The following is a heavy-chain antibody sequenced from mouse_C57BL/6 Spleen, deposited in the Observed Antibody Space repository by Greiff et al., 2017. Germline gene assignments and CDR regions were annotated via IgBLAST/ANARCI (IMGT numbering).Heavy chain of an antibody. CDR1: GFTFTDYY. Sequence: EVQLVESGGGLVQPGGSLSLSCAASGFTFTDYYMSWVRQPPGKALEWLGFIRNKANGYTTEYSASVKGRFPISRVNSQSILYLQMNALRAEDSATYFCARLYGNYVWYFDVWGTGTTVTVSS. V-gene: IGHV7-3*01. CDR2: IRNKANGYTT. CDR3: ARLYGNYVWYFDV. D-gene: IGHD2-1*01. J-gene: IGHJ1*03.